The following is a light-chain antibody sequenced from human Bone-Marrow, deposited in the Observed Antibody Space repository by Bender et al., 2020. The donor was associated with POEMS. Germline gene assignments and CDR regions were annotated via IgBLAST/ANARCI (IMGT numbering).Light chain of an antibody. V-gene: IGLV2-14*03. CDR2: DVS. CDR3: QSYDNSLGGWV. CDR1: SSDVGGYDY. Sequence: QSALTQPASVSGSPGQSITISCIGTSSDVGGYDYVSWYQQHPGKAPKLIIYDVSSRPSGISHRFSGSKSGTSASLAITGLQAEDEGDYYCQSYDNSLGGWVFGGGTKLTVL. J-gene: IGLJ3*02.